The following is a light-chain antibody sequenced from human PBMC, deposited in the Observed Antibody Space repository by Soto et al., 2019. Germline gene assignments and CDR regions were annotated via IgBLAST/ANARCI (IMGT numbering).Light chain of an antibody. CDR1: QSISSY. CDR3: QQSDSTPRAFT. J-gene: IGKJ3*01. V-gene: IGKV1-39*01. Sequence: DIQMTQSPSSLSASVGDRITITCRASQSISSYLKWYQQKPGKAPKLLTYAASSLQSGVPSRFSGSGSGTDFTLIISSLQHVDFATYYCQQSDSTPRAFTFGPGTKVDIK. CDR2: AAS.